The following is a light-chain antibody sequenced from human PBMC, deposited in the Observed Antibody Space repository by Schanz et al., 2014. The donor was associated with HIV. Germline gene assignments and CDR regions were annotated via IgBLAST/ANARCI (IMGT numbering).Light chain of an antibody. CDR3: QQLNSYPWT. CDR2: AAS. Sequence: DIQMTQSPSSLSASVGDSVTITCRASQGISSYLAWYQQKPGKAPKLLIYAASTLQSGVPSRFSGSGSGTEFTLTISSLQPEDFATYYCQQLNSYPWTFGQGTKVEIK. CDR1: QGISSY. V-gene: IGKV1-9*01. J-gene: IGKJ1*01.